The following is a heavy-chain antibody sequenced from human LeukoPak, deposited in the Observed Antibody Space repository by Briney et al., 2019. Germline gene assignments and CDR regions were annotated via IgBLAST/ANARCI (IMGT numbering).Heavy chain of an antibody. D-gene: IGHD1-26*01. J-gene: IGHJ6*04. CDR3: ARGRSLVGATWHV. CDR2: ISSSGSTI. CDR1: GFTFSSYE. Sequence: PGGSLRLSCAASGFTFSSYEMNWVRQAPGKGLEWVSYISSSGSTIYYADSVKGRFTISRDNAKNSLYLQMNSLRAEDTAVYYCARGRSLVGATWHVWGKGTTVTVSS. V-gene: IGHV3-48*03.